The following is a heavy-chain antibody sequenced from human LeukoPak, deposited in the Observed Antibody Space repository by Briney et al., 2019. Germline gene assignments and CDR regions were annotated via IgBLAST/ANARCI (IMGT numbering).Heavy chain of an antibody. CDR3: ARGIFNAFDF. CDR2: TYYRSKWYS. V-gene: IGHV6-1*01. CDR1: GDSVSSNSAA. J-gene: IGHJ3*01. Sequence: SQTLSLTCAIPGDSVSSNSAAWNRIRQSPSRGLEWLGRTYYRSKWYSDYGISVKSRIIINPNTSKNQFSLQLNSVTPEDTAMYFCARGIFNAFDFWGLGTMVTVSS.